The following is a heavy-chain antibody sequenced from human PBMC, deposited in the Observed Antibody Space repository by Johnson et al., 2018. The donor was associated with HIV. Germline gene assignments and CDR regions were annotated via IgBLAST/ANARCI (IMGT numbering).Heavy chain of an antibody. V-gene: IGHV3-30-3*01. Sequence: QVHLVESGGGVVQPGRSLRLSCAASGFTFSSYAMHWVRQAPGKGLEWVAVISYDGSNKYYADSVKGRFTISRDNSKNTLYLQMNSLRAEDTAVYYCAREFSSSDGAFDIWGQGTMVTVSS. CDR3: AREFSSSDGAFDI. J-gene: IGHJ3*02. CDR1: GFTFSSYA. D-gene: IGHD6-13*01. CDR2: ISYDGSNK.